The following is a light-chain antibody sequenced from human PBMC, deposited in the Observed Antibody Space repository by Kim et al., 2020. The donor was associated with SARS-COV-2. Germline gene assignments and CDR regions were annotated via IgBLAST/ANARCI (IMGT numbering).Light chain of an antibody. V-gene: IGLV1-47*01. Sequence: VLTQPPSASGTPGQRVTISCSGSSSNIGSNYVYWYQQLPGTAPKLLIYRNNQRPSGVPDRFSGSKSGTSASLAISGLRSEDEADYYCAAWDDSLRGVFGGGTQLTVL. CDR1: SSNIGSNY. CDR3: AAWDDSLRGV. J-gene: IGLJ2*01. CDR2: RNN.